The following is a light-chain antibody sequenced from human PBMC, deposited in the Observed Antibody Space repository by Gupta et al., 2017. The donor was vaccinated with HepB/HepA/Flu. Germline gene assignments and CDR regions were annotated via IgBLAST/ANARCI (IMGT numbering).Light chain of an antibody. CDR3: MQALQTPIT. CDR1: QSLLHSNGYNY. J-gene: IGKJ5*01. Sequence: DLVVPQFPLPLPVTPGEPASISCRSSQSLLHSNGYNYLDWYLQKPGQSPQLLIYLGSNRASGVPDRFSGSGSGTDFTLKISRVEAEDVGVYYCMQALQTPITFGQGTRLEIK. CDR2: LGS. V-gene: IGKV2-28*01.